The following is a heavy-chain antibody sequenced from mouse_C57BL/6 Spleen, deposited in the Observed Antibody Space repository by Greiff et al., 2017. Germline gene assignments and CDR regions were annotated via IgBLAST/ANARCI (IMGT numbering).Heavy chain of an antibody. CDR2: IDPETGGT. CDR3: VLSLYYGSLGAY. Sequence: QVQLKQSGAELVRPGASVTLSCKASGYTFTDYEMHWVKQTPVHGLEWIGAIDPETGGTSYKQKFKGKAILTADKSSSTAYMELRILTSEDSAVYYFVLSLYYGSLGAYWGQGTLVTVSA. J-gene: IGHJ3*01. D-gene: IGHD1-1*01. V-gene: IGHV1-15*01. CDR1: GYTFTDYE.